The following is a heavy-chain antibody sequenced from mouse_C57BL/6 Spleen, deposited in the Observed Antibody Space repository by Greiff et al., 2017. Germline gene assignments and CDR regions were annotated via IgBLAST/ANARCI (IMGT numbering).Heavy chain of an antibody. CDR3: ARGPFDD. V-gene: IGHV1-81*01. CDR2: IYPRSGNT. CDR1: GYTFTSYG. J-gene: IGHJ2*01. Sequence: QVQLQQSGAELARPGASVKLSCKASGYTFTSYGISWVKQRTGQGLEWIGEIYPRSGNTYYNEKFKGKATLTADKSSSTAYMELRSLTSEDSAVYFCARGPFDDWGQGTTLTVSS.